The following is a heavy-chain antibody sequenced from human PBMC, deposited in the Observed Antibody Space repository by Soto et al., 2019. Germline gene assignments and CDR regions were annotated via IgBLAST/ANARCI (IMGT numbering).Heavy chain of an antibody. CDR3: AKESRSSAVTATRVYGMDV. Sequence: VGSLRPSCTPSGFTFSAYGMHWVRQAPGKGLEWVAAISHDGTNKYYGDSVRGRFTISRDNSKNTLYLQMNTLRNEDTAVYYCAKESRSSAVTATRVYGMDVWGQGTTVTVSS. CDR1: GFTFSAYG. V-gene: IGHV3-30*18. D-gene: IGHD2-21*02. CDR2: ISHDGTNK. J-gene: IGHJ6*02.